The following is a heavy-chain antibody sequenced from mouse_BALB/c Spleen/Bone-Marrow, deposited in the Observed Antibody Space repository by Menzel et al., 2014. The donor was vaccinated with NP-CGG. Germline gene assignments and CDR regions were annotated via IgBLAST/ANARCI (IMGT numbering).Heavy chain of an antibody. Sequence: EVKLMESGGGLVKPGGSLKLSCAASGFTFSDYYMYWVRQTPEKRLEWVATISDGGSYTYYPDSVKGRFTISRDNAKNSLYLQMSSLKSEDTAMYYCVLRWFAYWGQGTLVTVSA. CDR2: ISDGGSYT. D-gene: IGHD1-1*01. CDR1: GFTFSDYY. V-gene: IGHV5-4*02. J-gene: IGHJ3*01. CDR3: VLRWFAY.